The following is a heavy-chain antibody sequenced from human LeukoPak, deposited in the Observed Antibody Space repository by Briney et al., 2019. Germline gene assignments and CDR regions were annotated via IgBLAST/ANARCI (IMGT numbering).Heavy chain of an antibody. V-gene: IGHV1-2*04. CDR1: GYTFTDYY. J-gene: IGHJ4*02. CDR3: ARVGINSGYDYAIFDY. D-gene: IGHD5-12*01. CDR2: INPNSGGT. Sequence: ASVKVSCKASGYTFTDYYMHWVQQAPGQGLEWMGWINPNSGGTNYAQKFQGWVTMTRDTSISTAYMELSRLRSDDTAVYYCARVGINSGYDYAIFDYWGQGTLVTVSS.